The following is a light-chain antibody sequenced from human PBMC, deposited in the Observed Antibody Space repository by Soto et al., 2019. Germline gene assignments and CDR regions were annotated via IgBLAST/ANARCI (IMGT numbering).Light chain of an antibody. J-gene: IGLJ6*01. CDR3: QLWDSRSDHYV. CDR2: GDS. V-gene: IGLV3-21*02. Sequence: SYELTQPPSVSVAPGQTARITCGGNSIGTKPVQWYQQKPGQAPVVVVYGDSDRPSGIPERFSGSNSGKTATLTISRVEVGDEADYYCQLWDSRSDHYVFGTGTQLTVL. CDR1: SIGTKP.